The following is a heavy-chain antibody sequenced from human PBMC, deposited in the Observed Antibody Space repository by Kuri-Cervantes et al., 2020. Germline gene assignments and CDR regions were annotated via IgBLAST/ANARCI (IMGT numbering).Heavy chain of an antibody. D-gene: IGHD3-10*01. CDR3: AKNIRGDIINFFDY. V-gene: IGHV3-13*01. CDR1: GFTFSSYD. Sequence: GESLKISCAASGFTFSSYDMHWVRQATGKGLEWVSAIGTAGDTYYPDSVKGRFTISRDNSKNTLYLQMNGLRAEDTAVYYCAKNIRGDIINFFDYWGQGTLVTVSS. J-gene: IGHJ4*02. CDR2: IGTAGDT.